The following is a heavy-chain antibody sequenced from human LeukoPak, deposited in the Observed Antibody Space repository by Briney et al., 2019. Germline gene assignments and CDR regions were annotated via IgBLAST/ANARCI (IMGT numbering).Heavy chain of an antibody. CDR3: ARERIAMAGTGRYYFDY. CDR2: ISGSGSAT. CDR1: GFTFSGYS. Sequence: PGGSLRLSCAASGFTFSGYSMTWVRQAPGKGLEWVSYISGSGSATSYADSVEGRFTISRDNAKNSLYLQMNSLRDEDTAVYYCARERIAMAGTGRYYFDYWGQGTLV. V-gene: IGHV3-48*02. J-gene: IGHJ4*02. D-gene: IGHD6-19*01.